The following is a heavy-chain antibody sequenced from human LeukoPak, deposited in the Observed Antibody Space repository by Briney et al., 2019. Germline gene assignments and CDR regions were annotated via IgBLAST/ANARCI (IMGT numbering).Heavy chain of an antibody. J-gene: IGHJ4*02. Sequence: PGGSLRLSCAASGFTFSSYGMHWVRQAPGKGLEWVAFIRYDGSNKYYADSVKGRFTISRDNSKNTLYLQMNSLRAEDTAVYYCAKDQASIAAAAAFDYWGQGTLVTVSS. CDR1: GFTFSSYG. CDR3: AKDQASIAAAAAFDY. V-gene: IGHV3-30*02. CDR2: IRYDGSNK. D-gene: IGHD6-13*01.